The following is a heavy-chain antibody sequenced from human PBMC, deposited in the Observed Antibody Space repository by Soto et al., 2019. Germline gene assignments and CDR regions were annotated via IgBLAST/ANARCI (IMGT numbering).Heavy chain of an antibody. V-gene: IGHV3-13*01. J-gene: IGHJ5*02. CDR3: ARGRSFSYDSTPPPMFDP. D-gene: IGHD3-10*01. CDR1: GFTFSTFD. Sequence: GGSLGLSCACSGFTFSTFDIHCVRQAPGKGLDWVSGIGTLSDTFYAASVQGRFTISRQNAKNSVYLQMNSLRAGDTAFYYCARGRSFSYDSTPPPMFDPWGQGTLVTVSS. CDR2: IGTLSDT.